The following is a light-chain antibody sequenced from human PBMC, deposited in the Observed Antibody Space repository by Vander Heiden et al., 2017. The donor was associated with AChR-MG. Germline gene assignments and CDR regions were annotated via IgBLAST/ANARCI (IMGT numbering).Light chain of an antibody. CDR2: GAS. CDR3: QQYGSSPPIT. V-gene: IGKV3-20*01. Sequence: EIVLTQSPGPLSLSPGERATLSCRASQSVGSSNLAWYQQKPGQAPRLLIYGASSRATGIPDRFSGSGSGTDFTLTISRLEPEDFAVYYCQQYGSSPPITFGQGTRLEIK. J-gene: IGKJ5*01. CDR1: QSVGSSN.